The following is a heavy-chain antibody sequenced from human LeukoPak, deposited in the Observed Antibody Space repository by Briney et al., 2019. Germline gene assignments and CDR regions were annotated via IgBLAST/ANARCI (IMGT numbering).Heavy chain of an antibody. J-gene: IGHJ6*03. CDR2: IIPIFGTA. V-gene: IGHV1-69*06. CDR3: ARAISYYYYMDV. Sequence: GASVKVSCKASGGTFSSYAISWVRQAPGQGLEWMGGIIPIFGTANYAQKFQGRVTITADKSTSTAYMELSSLRSEDTAVYYCARAISYYYYMDVWGKGTTVTVSS. CDR1: GGTFSSYA.